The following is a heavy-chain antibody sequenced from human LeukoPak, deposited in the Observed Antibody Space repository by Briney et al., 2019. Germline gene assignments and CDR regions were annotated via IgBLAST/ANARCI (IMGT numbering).Heavy chain of an antibody. CDR1: GYTFTSYG. CDR2: ISVYNGNT. Sequence: ASVKVSCKASGYTFTSYGISWVRQAPGQGPEWMGWISVYNGNTNYAQKLQGRVTMTTDTSTSTAYMELRSLRSDDTAVYYCARSAVAGTMGAEYFQHWGQGTLVTVSS. V-gene: IGHV1-18*01. J-gene: IGHJ1*01. CDR3: ARSAVAGTMGAEYFQH. D-gene: IGHD6-19*01.